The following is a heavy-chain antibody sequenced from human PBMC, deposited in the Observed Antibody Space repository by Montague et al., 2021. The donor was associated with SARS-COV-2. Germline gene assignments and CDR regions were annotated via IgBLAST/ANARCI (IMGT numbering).Heavy chain of an antibody. D-gene: IGHD3-3*01. CDR1: GGSVSSGSYY. Sequence: SETLSLTCTVSGGSVSSGSYYWSWIRQPPGKGLEWIGYIYYSGSTNYNPSLKSRVTISVDTSKNQFSLKLSSVTAADTAVYYCARDPWHITLFGVVKRYGMDVWGKGTTVTVSS. V-gene: IGHV4-61*01. CDR2: IYYSGST. CDR3: ARDPWHITLFGVVKRYGMDV. J-gene: IGHJ6*04.